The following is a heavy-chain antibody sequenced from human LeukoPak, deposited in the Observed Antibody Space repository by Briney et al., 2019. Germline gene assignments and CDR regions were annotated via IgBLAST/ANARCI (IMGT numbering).Heavy chain of an antibody. J-gene: IGHJ3*02. CDR1: GGSISSGGYY. Sequence: SETLSLTCTVSGGSISSGGYYWSWIRQPPGKGLEWIGYIYHSGSTYYNPSLKSRVTISVDRSKNQFSLKLSSVTAADTAVYYCASGYGAPAGGAFDIWGQGTMVTVSS. V-gene: IGHV4-30-2*01. D-gene: IGHD4-17*01. CDR2: IYHSGST. CDR3: ASGYGAPAGGAFDI.